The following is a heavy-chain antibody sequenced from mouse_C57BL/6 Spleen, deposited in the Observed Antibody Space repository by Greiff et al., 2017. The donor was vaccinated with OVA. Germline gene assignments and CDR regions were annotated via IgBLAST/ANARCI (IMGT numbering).Heavy chain of an antibody. CDR3: AMGRFDY. J-gene: IGHJ2*01. CDR2: INPKNGGT. D-gene: IGHD1-1*01. Sequence: EVQLQQSGPELVKPGASVSISCKASGYTFTDYYMNWVQQSHGKSLEWLGDINPKNGGTYYNQKFKGKATFTVDKPSSTAYMELRSLTSEDSAVYYCAMGRFDYWGQGTTLTVAS. V-gene: IGHV1-26*01. CDR1: GYTFTDYY.